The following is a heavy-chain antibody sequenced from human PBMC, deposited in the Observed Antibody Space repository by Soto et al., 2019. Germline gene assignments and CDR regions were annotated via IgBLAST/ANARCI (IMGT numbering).Heavy chain of an antibody. CDR3: ARQSSSFPFDY. J-gene: IGHJ4*02. V-gene: IGHV4-34*01. D-gene: IGHD6-13*01. Sequence: QVQLQQWGAGLLKPSETLSLTCSVSGGSFSGYSWSWIRQPPGTGLEWIGEINHSGSTNYNPSLKSRVTISVDPSKNPFSLKLSSVTAADTAGYYFARQSSSFPFDYWGQGTLVTVSS. CDR2: INHSGST. CDR1: GGSFSGYS.